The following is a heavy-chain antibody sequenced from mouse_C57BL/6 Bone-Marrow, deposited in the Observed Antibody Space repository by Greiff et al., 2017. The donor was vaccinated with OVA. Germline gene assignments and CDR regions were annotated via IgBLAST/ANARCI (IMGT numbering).Heavy chain of an antibody. J-gene: IGHJ1*03. V-gene: IGHV5-15*01. CDR1: GFTFSDYG. Sequence: EVHLVESGGGLVQPGGSPKLSCAASGFTFSDYGMAWVRQAPRKGPEWVAFISNLAYSIYYADTVTGRFTISRENAKNTLYLEMSSLRSEDTAMYYCARQGGSSYGYFDVWGTGTTVTVSS. CDR2: ISNLAYSI. D-gene: IGHD1-1*01. CDR3: ARQGGSSYGYFDV.